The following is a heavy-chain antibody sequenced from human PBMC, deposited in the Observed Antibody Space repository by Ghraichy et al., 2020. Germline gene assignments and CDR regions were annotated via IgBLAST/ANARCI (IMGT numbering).Heavy chain of an antibody. Sequence: SETLSLTCAVYGGSFSGYYWSWIRQPPGKGLEWIGEINHSGSTNYNPSLKSRVTISVDTSKNQFSLKLSSVTAADTVVYYCARSRRGWDYYYGMDVWGQGTTVTVSS. CDR2: INHSGST. CDR1: GGSFSGYY. J-gene: IGHJ6*02. CDR3: ARSRRGWDYYYGMDV. V-gene: IGHV4-34*01. D-gene: IGHD3-10*01.